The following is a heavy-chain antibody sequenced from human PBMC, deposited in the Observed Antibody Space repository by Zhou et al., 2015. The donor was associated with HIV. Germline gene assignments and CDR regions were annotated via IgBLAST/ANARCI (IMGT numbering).Heavy chain of an antibody. CDR1: GFTFNDYY. CDR2: IKNAPNGATT. J-gene: IGHJ4*02. Sequence: VQLLESGGGLVKPGGSLRLSCAVSGFTFNDYYMSWIRQAPGKGLEWVGRIKNAPNGATTDYAAPVKGRFTITRDDSKNMVYLQMNSLEPEDTAVYYCTTLGTGYLDYWGQGALVTVSS. CDR3: TTLGTGYLDY. V-gene: IGHV3-15*01. D-gene: IGHD1-14*01.